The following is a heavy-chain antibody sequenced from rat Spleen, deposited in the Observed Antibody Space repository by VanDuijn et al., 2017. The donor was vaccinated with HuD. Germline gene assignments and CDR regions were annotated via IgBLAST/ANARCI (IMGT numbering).Heavy chain of an antibody. J-gene: IGHJ2*01. CDR2: VSYDGSAT. V-gene: IGHV5-22*01. CDR1: GFTFSNYD. D-gene: IGHD4-6*01. Sequence: EVQLVESGGGLVQPGRSMKVSCTASGFTFSNYDMAWVRQAPTKGLEWVASVSYDGSATYYRDSVKGRFTISRDNAKSTLYLQMNDLRSEDTATYYCTRGTYFRHWGQGVMVTVSS. CDR3: TRGTYFRH.